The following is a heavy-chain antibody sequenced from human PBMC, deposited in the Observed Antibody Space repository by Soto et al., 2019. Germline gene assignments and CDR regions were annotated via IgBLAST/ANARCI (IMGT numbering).Heavy chain of an antibody. V-gene: IGHV2-5*01. D-gene: IGHD6-6*01. CDR2: IYWNDDK. CDR1: GFSLSTSGVG. Sequence: QITLKESGPTLVKPTQTLTLTCTFSGFSLSTSGVGVGWIRQSPGKALEWLALIYWNDDKRYSPSLKSSLTITKDTPKNQVFLTMTNMDPVDTATYYCANRPQRIAARPDGWFDPWGQGTLVTVSS. J-gene: IGHJ5*02. CDR3: ANRPQRIAARPDGWFDP.